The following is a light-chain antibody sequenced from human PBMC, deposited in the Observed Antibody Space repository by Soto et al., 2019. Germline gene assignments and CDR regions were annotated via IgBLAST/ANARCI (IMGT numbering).Light chain of an antibody. J-gene: IGKJ1*01. CDR1: QSVGRN. V-gene: IGKV3-20*01. CDR3: QQYGSSSWT. CDR2: GAY. Sequence: EIVMTQSPATLSVSPGERATLSCRASQSVGRNLAWYQQKPGQSHRLLVSGAYSRATGIQDRFTGSGSGTDFTLTIRRLEPEDFAVYYCQQYGSSSWTFGQGTKVDI.